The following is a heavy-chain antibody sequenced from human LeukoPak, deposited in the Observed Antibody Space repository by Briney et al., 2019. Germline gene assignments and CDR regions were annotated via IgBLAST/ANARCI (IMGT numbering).Heavy chain of an antibody. Sequence: PWGSLRLSCAASGFIFIGYGMHWVRQAPAKGPGWVAFIRPDCHNNYYADSLNDRLIISRENSKNTVDLQMNSLRGDDTAMYYCEKEGAASWDVDVWGKGNTVTVSS. V-gene: IGHV3-30*02. CDR1: GFIFIGYG. CDR2: IRPDCHNN. D-gene: IGHD3-3*02. J-gene: IGHJ6*04. CDR3: EKEGAASWDVDV.